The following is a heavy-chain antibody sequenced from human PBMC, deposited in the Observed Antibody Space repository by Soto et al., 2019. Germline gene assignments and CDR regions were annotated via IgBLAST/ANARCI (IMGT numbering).Heavy chain of an antibody. V-gene: IGHV3-33*01. D-gene: IGHD6-6*01. CDR3: ARDMGAEYSSSRYYYYYYGMDV. J-gene: IGHJ6*02. Sequence: QVQLVESGGGVVQPGRSLRLSCAASGFTFSSYGMHWVRQAPGKGLEWVAVIWYDGSNKYYADSVKGRFTISRDNSKNTVYLQMNSRRAEDTAVYYCARDMGAEYSSSRYYYYYYGMDVWGQGTTVTVSS. CDR2: IWYDGSNK. CDR1: GFTFSSYG.